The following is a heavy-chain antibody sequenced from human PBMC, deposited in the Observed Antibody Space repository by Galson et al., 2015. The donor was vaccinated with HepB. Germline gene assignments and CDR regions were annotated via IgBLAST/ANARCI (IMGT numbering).Heavy chain of an antibody. Sequence: SLRLSCAASGFTFSSYSMNWVRQAPGKGLEWVSYISSSSSTICYADSVKGRFTISRDNAKNSLYLQMNSLRDEDTAVYYCAKEAKYYFDYWGQGTLVTVSS. CDR2: ISSSSSTI. CDR3: AKEAKYYFDY. J-gene: IGHJ4*02. V-gene: IGHV3-48*02. CDR1: GFTFSSYS.